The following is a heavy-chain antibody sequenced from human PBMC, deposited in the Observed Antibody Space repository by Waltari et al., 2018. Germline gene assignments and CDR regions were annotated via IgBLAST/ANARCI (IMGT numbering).Heavy chain of an antibody. Sequence: QVQLQESGPGLVKPSETLSLTCTVSGGSISSSSYFWGWIRQPPGKGLEGIGNIYYRGSTSYNPSLQSRVTISVDTSKNYFSLKLTSVTAADTAVYYCARSPAAPNWFDPWGQGTLVTVSS. CDR2: IYYRGST. V-gene: IGHV4-39*07. CDR3: ARSPAAPNWFDP. J-gene: IGHJ5*02. D-gene: IGHD6-13*01. CDR1: GGSISSSSYF.